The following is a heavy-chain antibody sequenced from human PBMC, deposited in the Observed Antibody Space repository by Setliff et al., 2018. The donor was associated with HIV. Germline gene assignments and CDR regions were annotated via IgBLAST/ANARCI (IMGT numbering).Heavy chain of an antibody. J-gene: IGHJ4*02. CDR2: IYYSGST. Sequence: SETLSLTCTVSGGSISSGSYYWSWIRQHPGKGLEWIGYIYYSGSTYYNPSLKSRGTISLDTSKNQFSLNLNSVTAADTAVYYCARAISAAGIAPFDFWGQGTLVTVSS. CDR3: ARAISAAGIAPFDF. CDR1: GGSISSGSYY. D-gene: IGHD6-13*01. V-gene: IGHV4-31*03.